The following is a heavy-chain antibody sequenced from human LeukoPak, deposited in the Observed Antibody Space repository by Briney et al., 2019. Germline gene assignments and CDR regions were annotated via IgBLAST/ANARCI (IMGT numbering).Heavy chain of an antibody. V-gene: IGHV4-30-4*01. CDR1: GGSISSGDYY. Sequence: SETLSLTCTVSGGSISSGDYYWSWIRQPPGKGLEWIGYIYYSGSTYYNPSLKSRVTISVDTSTNQSSLKLSSVTAADTAVYYSARTNIVLMAVDYWGQGTLVTVSS. CDR2: IYYSGST. J-gene: IGHJ4*02. CDR3: ARTNIVLMAVDY. D-gene: IGHD2-8*01.